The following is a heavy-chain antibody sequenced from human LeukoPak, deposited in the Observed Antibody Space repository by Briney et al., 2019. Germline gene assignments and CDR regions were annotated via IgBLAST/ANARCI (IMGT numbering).Heavy chain of an antibody. J-gene: IGHJ4*02. Sequence: ETLSLTCTVSGGSISSYYWSWIRQPPGKGLEWIGYVSYSGATNYSPSLKSRVTMSVDTSRNQFSLRLSSVTAADTAVYYCARAVSGWYYFDYWGQGTLVTVSS. CDR2: VSYSGAT. CDR1: GGSISSYY. CDR3: ARAVSGWYYFDY. D-gene: IGHD6-19*01. V-gene: IGHV4-59*01.